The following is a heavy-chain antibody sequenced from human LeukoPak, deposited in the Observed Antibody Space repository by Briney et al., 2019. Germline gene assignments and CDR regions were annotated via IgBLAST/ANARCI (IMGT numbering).Heavy chain of an antibody. CDR2: IYTSGST. V-gene: IGHV4-4*07. CDR3: ARYSGTQFGP. D-gene: IGHD1-26*01. J-gene: IGHJ5*02. Sequence: SETLSLTCTVSGGSISSYYWSWTRQPAGKGLEWIGRIYTSGSTNYNPSLKSRVTMSVDTSKNQFSLQVNSATPEDTAVYYCARYSGTQFGPWGQGTLVTVSS. CDR1: GGSISSYY.